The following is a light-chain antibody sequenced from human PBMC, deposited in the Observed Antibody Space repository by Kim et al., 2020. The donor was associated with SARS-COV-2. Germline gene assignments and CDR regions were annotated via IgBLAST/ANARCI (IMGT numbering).Light chain of an antibody. Sequence: DLEQTDRITCKGDNLRSYDATWYQKKPEEAPILVIYGKNNRPSGIPDRFSGSSSGNTASLTITGTQAGDEADYYCNSRDSNDNVVFGGGTQLTVL. CDR3: NSRDSNDNVV. CDR1: NLRSYD. V-gene: IGLV3-19*01. J-gene: IGLJ2*01. CDR2: GKN.